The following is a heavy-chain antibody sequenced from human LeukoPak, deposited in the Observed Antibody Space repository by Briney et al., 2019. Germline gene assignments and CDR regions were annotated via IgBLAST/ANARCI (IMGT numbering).Heavy chain of an antibody. J-gene: IGHJ6*03. CDR1: GGSISSYY. V-gene: IGHV4-59*01. CDR3: ARDGPLYSGYDALYYYYYMDV. Sequence: SSETLSLTCTVSGGSISSYYWSWIRQPPGKGLEWIGYIYYSGSTNYNPSLKSRVTISVDTSKNQFSLKLSSVTAADTAVYYCARDGPLYSGYDALYYYYYMDVWGKGTTVTVSS. CDR2: IYYSGST. D-gene: IGHD5-12*01.